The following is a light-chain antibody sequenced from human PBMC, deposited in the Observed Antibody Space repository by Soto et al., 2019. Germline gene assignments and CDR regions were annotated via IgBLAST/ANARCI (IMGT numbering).Light chain of an antibody. Sequence: DIQLTQSPSFLSASVGDRVTITCRASQGIGSSLIWYQQKPGKAPNLLISTASTLQSWVPSRFRGSGSGTQVTLTVSIPQPEDFAKYYCQHLNSYHLTFAGGTKAEI. J-gene: IGKJ4*01. CDR1: QGIGSS. V-gene: IGKV1-9*01. CDR3: QHLNSYHLT. CDR2: TAS.